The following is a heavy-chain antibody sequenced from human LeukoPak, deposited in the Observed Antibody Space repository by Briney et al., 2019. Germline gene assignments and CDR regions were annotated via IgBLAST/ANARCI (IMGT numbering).Heavy chain of an antibody. J-gene: IGHJ4*02. Sequence: GGSLRLSCAASGFTFNNFAMSWVRQAPAKGLEWVSAISGSGGSKYYADSVKGRFTISRDNSKNTLYLQMNSLRAEDTAVYYCAKDPDCTSGVCYTFFDYWGQGTLVTVSS. CDR3: AKDPDCTSGVCYTFFDY. V-gene: IGHV3-23*01. D-gene: IGHD2-8*01. CDR2: ISGSGGSK. CDR1: GFTFNNFA.